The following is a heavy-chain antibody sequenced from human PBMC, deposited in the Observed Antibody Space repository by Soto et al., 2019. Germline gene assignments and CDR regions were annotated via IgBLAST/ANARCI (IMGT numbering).Heavy chain of an antibody. Sequence: GGSLRLSCAASGFTFSSYAMSWVRQAPGKGLEWVSAISGSGGSTYYADSVKGRFTISRDNSKNTLYLQMNSLRAEDTAVYYCAKTADIVVVPAAIYYYYYGMDVWGQGTTVTVSS. D-gene: IGHD2-2*01. CDR1: GFTFSSYA. V-gene: IGHV3-23*01. CDR3: AKTADIVVVPAAIYYYYYGMDV. J-gene: IGHJ6*02. CDR2: ISGSGGST.